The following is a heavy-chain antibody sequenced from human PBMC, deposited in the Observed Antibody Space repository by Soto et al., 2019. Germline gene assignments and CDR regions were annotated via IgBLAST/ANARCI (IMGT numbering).Heavy chain of an antibody. CDR1: AGSISSRNW. Sequence: SETLSLTCAVSAGSISSRNWWTWVRQSPGKGLEWIGSIFYSGSTYYNPYLKSRVTISVDTSKNQFSLTLTSVTAADTAVYYCARQCRGVTCHWFVPWGQGTLVTVSS. CDR3: ARQCRGVTCHWFVP. J-gene: IGHJ5*02. V-gene: IGHV4-39*01. CDR2: IFYSGST. D-gene: IGHD2-15*01.